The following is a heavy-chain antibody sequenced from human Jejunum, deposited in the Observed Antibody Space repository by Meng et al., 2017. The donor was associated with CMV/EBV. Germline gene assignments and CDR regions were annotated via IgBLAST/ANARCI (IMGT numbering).Heavy chain of an antibody. Sequence: FTFSTYSMSWVRQAPGKGLEWVSSISDTSSFIYYEDSVKGRFTISRDNAKNSLYLQMNSLRAEDTALYYCARGTCTSSSCPLCDYWGQGTLVTVSS. CDR1: FTFSTYS. D-gene: IGHD2-15*01. CDR3: ARGTCTSSSCPLCDY. V-gene: IGHV3-21*01. J-gene: IGHJ4*02. CDR2: ISDTSSFI.